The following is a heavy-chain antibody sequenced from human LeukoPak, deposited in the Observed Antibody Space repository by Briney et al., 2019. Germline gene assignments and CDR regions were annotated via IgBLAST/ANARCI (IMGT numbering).Heavy chain of an antibody. J-gene: IGHJ6*02. D-gene: IGHD5-12*01. CDR2: ISAYNGNK. CDR1: GYTFTSYG. CDR3: ARVSWQDYYYYYGMDV. V-gene: IGHV1-18*01. Sequence: GASVKVSCKASGYTFTSYGISWVRQAPGQGLERMGWISAYNGNKNYAQKLQGRVTMTTDTSTSTAYMELRSLRSDDTAVYYCARVSWQDYYYYYGMDVWGQGTTVTVSS.